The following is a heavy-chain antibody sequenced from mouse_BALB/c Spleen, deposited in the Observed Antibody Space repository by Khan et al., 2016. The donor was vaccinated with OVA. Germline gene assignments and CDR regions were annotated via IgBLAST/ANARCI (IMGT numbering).Heavy chain of an antibody. CDR2: ISNGGGST. V-gene: IGHV5-12-2*01. J-gene: IGHJ4*01. D-gene: IGHD2-4*01. Sequence: EVELVESGGGLVQPGGSLKLSCAASGFTFSSYTMSWVRQTPEKRLEWVAYISNGGGSTYYPDTVKGRFTICRDNAKNTLYLQMSSLKSEDTAMYYCARHMITTYYAMDYWGQGTSVTVSS. CDR3: ARHMITTYYAMDY. CDR1: GFTFSSYT.